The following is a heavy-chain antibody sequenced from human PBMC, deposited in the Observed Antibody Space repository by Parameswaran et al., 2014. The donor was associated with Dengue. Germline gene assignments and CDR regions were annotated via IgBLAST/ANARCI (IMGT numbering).Heavy chain of an antibody. CDR3: AADQLSTYGDYVG. CDR2: IVVGSGNT. D-gene: IGHD4-17*01. Sequence: WVRQAPGQRLEWIGWIVVGSGNTNYAQKFQERVTITRDMSTSTAYMELSSLRSEDTAVYYCAADQLSTYGDYVGWGQGTLVTVSS. V-gene: IGHV1-58*01. J-gene: IGHJ4*02.